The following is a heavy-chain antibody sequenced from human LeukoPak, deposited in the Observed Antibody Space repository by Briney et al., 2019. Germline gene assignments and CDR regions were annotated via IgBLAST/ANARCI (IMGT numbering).Heavy chain of an antibody. J-gene: IGHJ6*03. CDR2: IIPIFGTA. D-gene: IGHD3-9*01. CDR1: GGTFSSYA. CDR3: ASGSTIFWSTYYYYYMDV. Sequence: SVKVSCKASGGTFSSYAISWVRQAPGQGLEWMGGIIPIFGTANYAQKFQGRVTITADKSTSTAYMELSSLRSEDTAVYYCASGSTIFWSTYYYYYMDVWGKGTAVTVSS. V-gene: IGHV1-69*06.